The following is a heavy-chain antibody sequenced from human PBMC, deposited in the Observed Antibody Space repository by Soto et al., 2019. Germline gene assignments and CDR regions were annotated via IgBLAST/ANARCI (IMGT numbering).Heavy chain of an antibody. Sequence: SETLSLTCTVTGGSISTYDWCWIRQSAGKGLEWLGRIHTSGNTNYNSSLKSRLSMSVDTSKNQFSLKLSSVTAADKAVYYCARGVISLGLGGWGRGTTVT. CDR3: ARGVISLGLGG. J-gene: IGHJ6*02. V-gene: IGHV4-4*07. CDR1: GGSISTYD. D-gene: IGHD2-21*01. CDR2: IHTSGNT.